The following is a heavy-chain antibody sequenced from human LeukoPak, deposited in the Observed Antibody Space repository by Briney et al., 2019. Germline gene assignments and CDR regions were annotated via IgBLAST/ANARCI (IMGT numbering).Heavy chain of an antibody. CDR3: ARVSKVGYCSGGSCYYYYGMDV. V-gene: IGHV4-4*07. D-gene: IGHD2-15*01. CDR1: GGSISSYY. Sequence: SETLSLTCTVSGGSISSYYWSWIRQRAGKGLEWIGRIYTSGSTNYNPSLKSRVTMSVDTSKNQFSLKLSSVTAADTAVYYCARVSKVGYCSGGSCYYYYGMDVWGQGTTVTVSS. CDR2: IYTSGST. J-gene: IGHJ6*02.